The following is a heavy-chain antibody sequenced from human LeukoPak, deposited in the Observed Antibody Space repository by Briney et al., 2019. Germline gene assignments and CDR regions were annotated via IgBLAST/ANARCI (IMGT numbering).Heavy chain of an antibody. CDR1: GGSFSGYY. V-gene: IGHV4-34*01. J-gene: IGHJ4*02. CDR2: INDSEST. CDR3: AREPGTYSGSWPFDY. D-gene: IGHD1-26*01. Sequence: SETLSLTCAVYGGSFSGYYWSWIRQPPGKGLEWIGEINDSESTNYNPSLKSRVTISVDTSKNQFSLKLSSVTAADTAVYYCAREPGTYSGSWPFDYWGQGTLVTVSS.